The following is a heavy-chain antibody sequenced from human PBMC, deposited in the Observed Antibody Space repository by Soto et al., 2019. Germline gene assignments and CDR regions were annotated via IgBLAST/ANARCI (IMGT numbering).Heavy chain of an antibody. Sequence: SETLSLTCAVYGGSFSGYYWSWIRQPPGKGLEWIGEINHSGSTNYNPSLKSRVTISVDTSKRQFSLKVRSVTAADTAVYYCARGKRGSSWYRGEEKYYYYGMDVWGQGTPVTVSS. CDR1: GGSFSGYY. J-gene: IGHJ6*02. CDR3: ARGKRGSSWYRGEEKYYYYGMDV. CDR2: INHSGST. V-gene: IGHV4-34*01. D-gene: IGHD6-13*01.